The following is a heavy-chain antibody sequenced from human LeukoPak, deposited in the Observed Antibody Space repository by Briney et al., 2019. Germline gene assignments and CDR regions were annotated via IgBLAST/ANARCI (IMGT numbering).Heavy chain of an antibody. CDR1: GYTLTSYG. J-gene: IGHJ4*02. CDR2: ISAYNGNT. D-gene: IGHD6-13*01. Sequence: GASVKVSCKVSGYTLTSYGISWVRQAPGQGLEWMGWISAYNGNTNYAQKLQGRVTMTTDTSTSTAYMELRSLTSDDTAVYYCARDRHSGYASSWYEYWGQGTLVTVS. CDR3: ARDRHSGYASSWYEY. V-gene: IGHV1-18*01.